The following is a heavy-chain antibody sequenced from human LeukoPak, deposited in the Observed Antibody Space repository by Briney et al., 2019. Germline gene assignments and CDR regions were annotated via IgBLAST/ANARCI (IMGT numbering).Heavy chain of an antibody. J-gene: IGHJ4*02. CDR1: GGSISSSNW. D-gene: IGHD6-13*01. V-gene: IGHV4-4*02. Sequence: SETLSLTCAVSGGSISSSNWWSWVRQPPGKGLEWIGEIYHSGSTNYNPSLKSRVTISVDKSKNQFSLKLSSVTAADTAVYYCARDQRVYSSSGLDYWGQGTLVTVSS. CDR2: IYHSGST. CDR3: ARDQRVYSSSGLDY.